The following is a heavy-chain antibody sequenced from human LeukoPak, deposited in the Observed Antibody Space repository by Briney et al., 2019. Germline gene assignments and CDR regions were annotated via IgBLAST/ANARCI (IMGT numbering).Heavy chain of an antibody. CDR2: IYASGNT. CDR1: GASVSTTAYF. CDR3: ASYREAYDLYPHGLDV. J-gene: IGHJ3*01. V-gene: IGHV4-61*02. Sequence: SETLSLTCSVSGASVSTTAYFWNWIRQPAGEGLEWIGRIYASGNTHYNPSLKSRVTMSLDTSKDQFSLTMNSVTAADSAVYFCASYREAYDLYPHGLDVWGRGTVVTVSS. D-gene: IGHD5-24*01.